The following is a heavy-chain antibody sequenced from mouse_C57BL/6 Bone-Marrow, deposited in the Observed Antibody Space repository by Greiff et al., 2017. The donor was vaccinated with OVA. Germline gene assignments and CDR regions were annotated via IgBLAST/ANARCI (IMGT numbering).Heavy chain of an antibody. Sequence: LVESGAELVRPGTSVKVSCKASGYAFTNYLIEWVKQRPGQGLEWIGVINPGSGGTNYNEKFKGKATLTADKSSSTAYMQLSSLTSEDSAVYFCARSGFYARAYWGQGTLVTVSA. CDR3: ARSGFYARAY. V-gene: IGHV1-54*01. D-gene: IGHD1-1*01. CDR1: GYAFTNYL. CDR2: INPGSGGT. J-gene: IGHJ3*01.